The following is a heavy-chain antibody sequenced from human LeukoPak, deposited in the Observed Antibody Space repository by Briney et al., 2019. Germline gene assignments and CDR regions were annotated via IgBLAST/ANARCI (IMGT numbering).Heavy chain of an antibody. V-gene: IGHV3-72*01. Sequence: PGGSLRLSCAASGFTFSDHYMDWVRQAPGKGLEWVGRTRNKAESYTTEYAASVKGRFTISRDYSKNSLYLQMNSLKTEGTAVYYCIAMIREVGYWGQGTLVTVSS. D-gene: IGHD3-10*01. CDR3: IAMIREVGY. CDR2: TRNKAESYTT. CDR1: GFTFSDHY. J-gene: IGHJ4*02.